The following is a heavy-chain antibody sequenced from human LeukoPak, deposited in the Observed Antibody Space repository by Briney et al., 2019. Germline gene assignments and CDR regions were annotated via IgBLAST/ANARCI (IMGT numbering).Heavy chain of an antibody. CDR3: ARDIVVVPAAIYDYYYYYGMDV. V-gene: IGHV3-30-3*01. J-gene: IGHJ6*02. CDR1: GFTFSSYA. Sequence: PGGSLRLSCAASGFTFSSYAMHWVRQAPGKGLEWVAVISYDGSNKYYADSVKGRFTISRDNSKNTLYLQMNSLRAEDTAVYYCARDIVVVPAAIYDYYYYYGMDVWGQGTTVTVSS. CDR2: ISYDGSNK. D-gene: IGHD2-2*01.